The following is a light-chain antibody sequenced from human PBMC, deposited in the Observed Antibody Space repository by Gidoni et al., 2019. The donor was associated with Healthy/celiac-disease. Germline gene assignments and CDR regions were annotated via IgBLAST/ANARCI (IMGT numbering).Light chain of an antibody. V-gene: IGKV3-11*01. Sequence: EIGLPTSPAPLSWSPGERATLSCRASQSVSSYLAWYQQKPGQAPRLLIYDASNRATGIPARFSGSGSGTDFTLTISSLEPEDFAVYYWQQRSSFGGGTKVEIK. CDR3: QQRSS. CDR1: QSVSSY. CDR2: DAS. J-gene: IGKJ4*01.